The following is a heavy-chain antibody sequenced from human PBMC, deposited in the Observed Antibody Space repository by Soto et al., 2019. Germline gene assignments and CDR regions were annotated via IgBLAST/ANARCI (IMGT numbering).Heavy chain of an antibody. CDR3: ARAYFDSSGYYIDVFDI. CDR1: GGSISSGDYY. J-gene: IGHJ3*02. CDR2: IYYSGST. D-gene: IGHD3-22*01. V-gene: IGHV4-30-4*01. Sequence: QVQLQESGPGLVKPSQTLSLTCTVSGGSISSGDYYWSWIRQPPGKGLEWIGYIYYSGSTYYNPSLKSRVTISVDTSKNQFSLKLSSVTAADTDVYYCARAYFDSSGYYIDVFDIWGQGTMVTVSS.